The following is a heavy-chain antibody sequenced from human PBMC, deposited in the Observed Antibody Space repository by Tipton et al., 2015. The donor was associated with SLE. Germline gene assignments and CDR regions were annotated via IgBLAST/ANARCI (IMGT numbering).Heavy chain of an antibody. CDR3: ARRWSLGYFDY. Sequence: TLSLTCAVYGGSFSGYYWSWIRQPPGKGLEWIGEINHSGSTNYNPSLKSRVTISVDTSKNQFSLKLSSVAAADTAVYYCARRWSLGYFDYWGQGTLVTVSS. V-gene: IGHV4-34*01. CDR1: GGSFSGYY. J-gene: IGHJ4*02. D-gene: IGHD4-23*01. CDR2: INHSGST.